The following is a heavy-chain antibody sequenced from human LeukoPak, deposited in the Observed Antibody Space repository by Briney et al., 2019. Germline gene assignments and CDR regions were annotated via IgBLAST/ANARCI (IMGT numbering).Heavy chain of an antibody. CDR2: IIPIFGTA. CDR1: GGTFSSYA. Sequence: ASVKVSCKASGGTFSSYAIGWVRQAPGQGLEWMGRIIPIFGTANYAQKFQGRVTITTDESTSTAYMELSSLRSEDTAVYYCATRGYDFWSGALAFDIWGQGTMVTVSS. J-gene: IGHJ3*02. CDR3: ATRGYDFWSGALAFDI. D-gene: IGHD3-3*01. V-gene: IGHV1-69*05.